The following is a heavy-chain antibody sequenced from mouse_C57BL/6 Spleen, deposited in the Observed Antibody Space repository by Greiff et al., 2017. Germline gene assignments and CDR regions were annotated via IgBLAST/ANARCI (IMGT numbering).Heavy chain of an antibody. J-gene: IGHJ4*01. CDR2: IYPGDGDT. D-gene: IGHD1-1*01. Sequence: VQLQQSGAELVKPGASVKISCKASGYAFSSYWMNWVKQRPGKGLEWIGQIYPGDGDTNYNGKFKGKATLTADKSSSTAYMQLSSLTSEDSAVYFCARSSPTVVATDAMDYWGQGTSVTVAS. CDR1: GYAFSSYW. V-gene: IGHV1-80*01. CDR3: ARSSPTVVATDAMDY.